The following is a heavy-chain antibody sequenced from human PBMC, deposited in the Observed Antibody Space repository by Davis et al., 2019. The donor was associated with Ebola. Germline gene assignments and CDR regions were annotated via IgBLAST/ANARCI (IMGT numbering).Heavy chain of an antibody. CDR1: GFTVSTNC. Sequence: GESLKISCAASGFTVSTNCMSWVRQAPRKGLEWVSVIYGSGSTYYADSVKGRFTISRDNSKNTLYLQMNTLRAEDTAVYHCARRYTCSGNYMDVWGQGTTVTVSS. CDR3: ARRYTCSGNYMDV. CDR2: IYGSGST. J-gene: IGHJ6*03. V-gene: IGHV3-53*01. D-gene: IGHD2-15*01.